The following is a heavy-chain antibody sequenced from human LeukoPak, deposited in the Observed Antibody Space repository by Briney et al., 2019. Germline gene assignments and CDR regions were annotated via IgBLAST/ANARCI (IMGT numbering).Heavy chain of an antibody. J-gene: IGHJ5*02. D-gene: IGHD6-19*01. Sequence: GRSLRLSCTASGFTFGDYAMSWVRQAPGEGREWVGFIRSKAYGGTTEYAASVKGRFTISRDDSKSIAYLQMNSLKTEDTAVYYCTREVSGRIAVVGTFVRWFDPWGQGTLVTVSS. CDR2: IRSKAYGGTT. CDR1: GFTFGDYA. CDR3: TREVSGRIAVVGTFVRWFDP. V-gene: IGHV3-49*04.